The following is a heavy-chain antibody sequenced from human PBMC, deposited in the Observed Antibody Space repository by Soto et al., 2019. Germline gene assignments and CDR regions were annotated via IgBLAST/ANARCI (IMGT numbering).Heavy chain of an antibody. CDR2: INTRGETR. V-gene: IGHV3-11*01. CDR3: ARSGTPLIEILDY. D-gene: IGHD1-7*01. J-gene: IGHJ4*01. Sequence: QVQLVESGGGLVKPGESLRLSCAASGFTFSNYYMNWIRQAPGQGLEWLSFINTRGETRYIADSIRGRFTFSRDNARRSLNLQMNSLRADDTAVYYCARSGTPLIEILDYWGHGTLVTVSS. CDR1: GFTFSNYY.